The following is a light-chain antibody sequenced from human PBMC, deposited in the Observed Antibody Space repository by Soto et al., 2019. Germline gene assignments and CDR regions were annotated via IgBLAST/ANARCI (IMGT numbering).Light chain of an antibody. J-gene: IGKJ2*01. V-gene: IGKV3-20*01. CDR3: QQYGSSVSYT. Sequence: EIVLTQSPGTLSLSPGERVTLSCRASQSVYNNYLAWYQQKPGQAPRLLIFGASNRATGIPDRFSGSGSGTDFTLTISGREPEDFAVYYCQQYGSSVSYTFGQGTKVEIK. CDR1: QSVYNNY. CDR2: GAS.